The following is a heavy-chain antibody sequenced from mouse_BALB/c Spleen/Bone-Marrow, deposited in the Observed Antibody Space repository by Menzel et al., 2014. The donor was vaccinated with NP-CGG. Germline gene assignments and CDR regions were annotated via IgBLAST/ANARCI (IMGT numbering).Heavy chain of an antibody. D-gene: IGHD2-10*02. J-gene: IGHJ4*01. V-gene: IGHV1-26*01. Sequence: EVMLVESGPELVKPGASTKISCKASGYSFTGYTMNRVKQSHGKNLVWIGLMNPYNGGTSYNQKFKGKATLTVDKSSSTAYMELLSLTTEDAADYYSTRHGYGNYVALNYWGQGASVTVSS. CDR3: TRHGYGNYVALNY. CDR1: GYSFTGYT. CDR2: MNPYNGGT.